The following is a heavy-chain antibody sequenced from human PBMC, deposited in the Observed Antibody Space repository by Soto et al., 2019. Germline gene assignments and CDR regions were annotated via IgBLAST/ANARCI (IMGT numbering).Heavy chain of an antibody. V-gene: IGHV1-69*13. CDR1: GGTFSSYA. J-gene: IGHJ4*02. Sequence: SVKVSCKASGGTFSSYAISWVRQAPGQGLEWMGGIIPIFGTANYAQKFQGRVTITADESTSTAYMELSSLRSEDTAVYYCTLGYCSGGSCPAGDYWGQGTLVTVSS. D-gene: IGHD2-15*01. CDR2: IIPIFGTA. CDR3: TLGYCSGGSCPAGDY.